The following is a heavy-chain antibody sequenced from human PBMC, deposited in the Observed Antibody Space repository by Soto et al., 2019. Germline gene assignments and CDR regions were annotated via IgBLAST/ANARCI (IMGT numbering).Heavy chain of an antibody. V-gene: IGHV3-33*01. D-gene: IGHD5-12*01. CDR1: GFTFSSYG. CDR2: IWYDGSNT. Sequence: LRLSCAASGFTFSSYGMHWVRQAPGKGLEWVAIIWYDGSNTYYADSVKDRFTISRDNSKNTLFLQMNSLRAEDTAVYYCARSYSGYDSVGYWGQGTLVTVSS. CDR3: ARSYSGYDSVGY. J-gene: IGHJ4*02.